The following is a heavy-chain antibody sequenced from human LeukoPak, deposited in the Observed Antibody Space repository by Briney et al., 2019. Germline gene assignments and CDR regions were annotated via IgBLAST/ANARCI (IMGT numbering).Heavy chain of an antibody. J-gene: IGHJ3*02. Sequence: PGGSLRLSCAASGFTFSSYAMSWVRQAPGKGLEWVSAISGSGGSTYYADSVKGRFTISRDNSKNTLYLQMNSLRAEDTAVYYCAKDTRYDVLTGSGAFDIWGQGTMVTVSS. CDR2: ISGSGGST. CDR3: AKDTRYDVLTGSGAFDI. D-gene: IGHD3-9*01. CDR1: GFTFSSYA. V-gene: IGHV3-23*01.